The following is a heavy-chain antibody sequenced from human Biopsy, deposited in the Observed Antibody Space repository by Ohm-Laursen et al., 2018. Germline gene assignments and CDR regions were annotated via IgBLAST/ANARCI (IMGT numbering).Heavy chain of an antibody. D-gene: IGHD1/OR15-1a*01. CDR1: GGTFRRSA. J-gene: IGHJ5*02. CDR3: ARGGGYNWNNGWFDP. CDR2: IIGIFRTA. Sequence: SAKASCKASGGTFRRSAITSVRQAPGQGLEWMGGIIGIFRTAHYAQKFQGRVTITSDEFMSTAYMELSSLRSEDTAVYYCARGGGYNWNNGWFDPWGQGTLVTVPS. V-gene: IGHV1-69*13.